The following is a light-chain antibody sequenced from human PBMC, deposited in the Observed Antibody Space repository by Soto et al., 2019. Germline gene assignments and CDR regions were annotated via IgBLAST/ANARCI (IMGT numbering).Light chain of an antibody. Sequence: DIQMTQSPSTLSASVGDRVTITCRASQSIGNWLAWYQQKPGKAPKLLIYDASSLESGVPSRFSCSGSGTEFTLTISSLQPDDFATYYCQQYHTYYTFGQGTNLEIK. CDR2: DAS. CDR3: QQYHTYYT. J-gene: IGKJ2*01. CDR1: QSIGNW. V-gene: IGKV1-5*01.